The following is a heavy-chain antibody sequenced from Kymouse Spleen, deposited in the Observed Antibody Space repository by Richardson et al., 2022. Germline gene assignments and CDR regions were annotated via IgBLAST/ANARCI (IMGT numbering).Heavy chain of an antibody. CDR2: INHSGST. Sequence: QVQLQQWGAGLLKPSETLSLTCAVYGGSFSGYYWSWIRQPPGKGLEWIGEINHSGSTNYNPSLKSRVTISVDTSKNQFSLKLSSVTAADTAVYYCARGHDYKTTGAREPWSPSPQ. CDR3: ARGHDYKTT. CDR1: GGSFSGYY. V-gene: IGHV4-34*01. J-gene: IGHJ4*02. D-gene: IGHD4-11,IGHD4-11*01.